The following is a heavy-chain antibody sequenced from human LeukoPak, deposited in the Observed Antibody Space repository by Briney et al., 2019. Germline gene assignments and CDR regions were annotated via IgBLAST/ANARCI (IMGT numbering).Heavy chain of an antibody. CDR3: AGHHPRNTVDF. Sequence: SETLSLTCPVSGGSISSYYWRWIRQPPGKGLEWIAYISDIGSINYNPSLKSRVTISLDTSKNQFSLKLSSVTAADTAVYYCAGHHPRNTVDFWGQGTLVTVSS. V-gene: IGHV4-59*08. J-gene: IGHJ4*02. D-gene: IGHD2-8*02. CDR1: GGSISSYY. CDR2: ISDIGSI.